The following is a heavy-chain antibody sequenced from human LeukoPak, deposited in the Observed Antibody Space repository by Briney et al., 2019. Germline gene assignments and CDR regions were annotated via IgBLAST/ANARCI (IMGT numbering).Heavy chain of an antibody. CDR1: GYTFTSYD. CDR2: MNPNSGNT. CDR3: ARRRSGSYERWDY. D-gene: IGHD3-10*01. Sequence: ASVKVSCKASGYTFTSYDINWVRQATGQGLEWMGWMNPNSGNTGYAQKFQGRVTMTRNTSISTAYTELNSLRSEDTAMYYCARRRSGSYERWDYWGQGTLVTVSS. V-gene: IGHV1-8*01. J-gene: IGHJ4*02.